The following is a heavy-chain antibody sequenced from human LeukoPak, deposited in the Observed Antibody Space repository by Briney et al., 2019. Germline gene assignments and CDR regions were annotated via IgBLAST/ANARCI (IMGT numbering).Heavy chain of an antibody. CDR1: GFTFSRYG. J-gene: IGHJ5*02. D-gene: IGHD5-24*01. Sequence: PGGSLRLSCSASGFTFSRYGMNWVRQAPGKGLEWVAVISYDGSNKYYADSVKGRFTISRDNAKNSLYLQMNSLRTEDTAVYYCARGTEMATMGSWFDPWGQGTLVTVSS. CDR2: ISYDGSNK. V-gene: IGHV3-30*03. CDR3: ARGTEMATMGSWFDP.